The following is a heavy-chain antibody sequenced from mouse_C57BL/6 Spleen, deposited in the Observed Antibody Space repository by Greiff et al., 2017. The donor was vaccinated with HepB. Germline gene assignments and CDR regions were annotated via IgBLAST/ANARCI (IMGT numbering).Heavy chain of an antibody. D-gene: IGHD1-1*01. CDR3: AASSPYYAMDY. Sequence: EVKLVESGPVLVKPGASVKMSCKASGYTFTDYYMNWVKQSHGKSLEWIGVINPYNGGTSYNQKFKGKATLTVDKSSSTAYMELNSLTSEDSAVYYCAASSPYYAMDYWGQGTSVTVSS. J-gene: IGHJ4*01. CDR2: INPYNGGT. CDR1: GYTFTDYY. V-gene: IGHV1-19*01.